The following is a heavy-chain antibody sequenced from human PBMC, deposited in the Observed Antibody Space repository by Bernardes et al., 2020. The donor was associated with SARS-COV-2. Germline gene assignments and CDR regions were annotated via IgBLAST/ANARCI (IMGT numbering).Heavy chain of an antibody. J-gene: IGHJ4*02. D-gene: IGHD6-19*01. Sequence: GGSLRLSCAASGFTFSTYSMNWVRKAPGKGLEWVSSISSSSGYIYYADSMKGRFTISRDNAKNSLFLQMNSLRAEDTAVYYCARNRGSGWPYFDSWGQGTLVTVSS. CDR2: ISSSSGYI. CDR1: GFTFSTYS. CDR3: ARNRGSGWPYFDS. V-gene: IGHV3-21*01.